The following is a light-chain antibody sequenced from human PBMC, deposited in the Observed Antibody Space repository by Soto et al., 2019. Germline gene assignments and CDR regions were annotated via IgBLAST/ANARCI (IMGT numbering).Light chain of an antibody. Sequence: DLQMTQSPSSLSASVGDRVTITCRASQGISNFLAWYQQEPGKVPKVLIYAASTLQSGVPSRFSGSGSGTDFTLAISSLQPADVGTYYCQKCDSAPLTFGGGTKVEIK. CDR3: QKCDSAPLT. J-gene: IGKJ4*01. CDR2: AAS. CDR1: QGISNF. V-gene: IGKV1-27*01.